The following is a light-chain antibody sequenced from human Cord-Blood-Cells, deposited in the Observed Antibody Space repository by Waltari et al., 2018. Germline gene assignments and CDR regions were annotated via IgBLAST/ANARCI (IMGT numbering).Light chain of an antibody. CDR2: LGS. CDR1: QSLLHSNGYNY. Sequence: DTVMTQSPLSLHVTPGEPASISCRSSQSLLHSNGYNYLDCYLQKPGQSAQLLIYLGSNRAAGVPDRFSGSGSGTDFTLKISRVEAEDVGVYYCMQALQTPPWTFGQGTKVEIK. V-gene: IGKV2-28*01. CDR3: MQALQTPPWT. J-gene: IGKJ1*01.